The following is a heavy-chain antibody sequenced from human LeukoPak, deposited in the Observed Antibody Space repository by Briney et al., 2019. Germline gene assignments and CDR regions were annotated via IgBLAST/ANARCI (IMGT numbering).Heavy chain of an antibody. Sequence: ASVKVSCKASGYTFTGYYMHWVRQAPGQGLEWMGWINPNSGGTNYAQKFQGRVTMTRGTSISTAYMELSRLRSDDTAVYYCARDIVVVPAAMSSSFDYWGQGTLVTVSS. J-gene: IGHJ4*02. D-gene: IGHD2-2*01. CDR2: INPNSGGT. CDR1: GYTFTGYY. CDR3: ARDIVVVPAAMSSSFDY. V-gene: IGHV1-2*02.